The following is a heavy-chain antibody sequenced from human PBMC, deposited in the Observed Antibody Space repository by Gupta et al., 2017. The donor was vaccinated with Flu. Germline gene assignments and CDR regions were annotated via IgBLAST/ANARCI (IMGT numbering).Heavy chain of an antibody. CDR1: GYIFSKSW. V-gene: IGHV5-51*03. D-gene: IGHD3-22*01. Sequence: EVQLVQSGAEVKEPGESLKISCQGSGYIFSKSWIAWVRQMPGKGLEWMGNVYPGDTDTRYSPSFQGQVTISADNSISTAYLQWSSLKASDTALYYCARLHYYDDSGRPAYYMDVWGRGTTVTVSS. CDR2: VYPGDTDT. J-gene: IGHJ6*03. CDR3: ARLHYYDDSGRPAYYMDV.